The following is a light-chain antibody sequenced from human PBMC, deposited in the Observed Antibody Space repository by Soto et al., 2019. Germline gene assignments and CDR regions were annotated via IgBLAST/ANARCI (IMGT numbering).Light chain of an antibody. CDR1: QSGSGSY. J-gene: IGKJ4*01. CDR2: GAS. V-gene: IGKV3-20*01. Sequence: ETVLTQSPVTVPLSPRERATLSCRASQSGSGSYLAWYQQKPGQAPRLLISGASRRATGIPDRFSGSGSGTDFTLTISRLEPEDFAVYYCQQFSRYPLTFGGGTKVDIK. CDR3: QQFSRYPLT.